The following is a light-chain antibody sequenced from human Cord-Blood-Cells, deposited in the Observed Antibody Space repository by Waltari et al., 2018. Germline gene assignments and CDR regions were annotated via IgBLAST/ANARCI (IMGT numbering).Light chain of an antibody. CDR3: QQRSNWLT. V-gene: IGKV3-11*01. Sequence: EIVLTQSPATLSLSPGERATLSCRASQSVSSYLAWYQQKPGQAPRRLIYDASNRATGIPARFSGSGSRTDFTLTISSLGPEDFAVYYCQQRSNWLTFGGGTKVEIK. J-gene: IGKJ4*01. CDR2: DAS. CDR1: QSVSSY.